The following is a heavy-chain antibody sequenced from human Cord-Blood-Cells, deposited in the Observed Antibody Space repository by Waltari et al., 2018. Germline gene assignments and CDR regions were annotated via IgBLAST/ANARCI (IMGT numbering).Heavy chain of an antibody. D-gene: IGHD7-27*01. CDR3: ARKNWGYAFDI. CDR1: GFTFSSYA. V-gene: IGHV3-30-3*01. J-gene: IGHJ3*02. CDR2: ISYDGSNK. Sequence: GFTFSSYAMHWVRRAPGKGLEWVAVISYDGSNKYYADSVKGRFTISRDNSKNTLYLQMNSLRAEDTAVYYCARKNWGYAFDIWGQGTMVTVSS.